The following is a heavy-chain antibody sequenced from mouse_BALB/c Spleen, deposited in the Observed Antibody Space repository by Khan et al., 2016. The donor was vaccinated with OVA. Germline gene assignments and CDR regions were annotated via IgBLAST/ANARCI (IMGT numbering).Heavy chain of an antibody. CDR1: GFTIKDTY. CDR3: AEPSDGPWNCDV. Sequence: EVQLQQYGAELVKPGASVKLSCTASGFTIKDTYIHWVKQRPEQGLEWIGRIAPASGNTEYDPKFKGKATITADTSSNTSYLQLSTLKAEDTAGCYCAEPSDGPWNCDVWGAGTTVIVSS. D-gene: IGHD2-3*01. J-gene: IGHJ1*01. CDR2: IAPASGNT. V-gene: IGHV14-3*02.